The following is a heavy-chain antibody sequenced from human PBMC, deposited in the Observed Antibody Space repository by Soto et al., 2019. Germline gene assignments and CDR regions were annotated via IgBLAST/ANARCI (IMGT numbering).Heavy chain of an antibody. Sequence: EVQLVESGGGLVQPGGSLRLSCAVSGFTFSSFWMHWVRQAPGEGLVWVSRINTDGSSTSYADSVKGRFTISRDNAKITPYLQMNSLRVEDTAMYYCAKRGVDTFGLSYWGQGTLVTVSS. CDR1: GFTFSSFW. D-gene: IGHD3-10*01. CDR2: INTDGSST. V-gene: IGHV3-74*01. CDR3: AKRGVDTFGLSY. J-gene: IGHJ4*02.